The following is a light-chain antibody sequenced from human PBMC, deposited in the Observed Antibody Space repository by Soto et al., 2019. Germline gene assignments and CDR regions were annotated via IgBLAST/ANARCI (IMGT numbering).Light chain of an antibody. V-gene: IGKV1-17*03. CDR3: LKHWSYPWT. CDR2: FVS. J-gene: IGKJ1*01. CDR1: QDINNF. Sequence: DIQMTQSPSAMSAFVGDRVTITCRASQDINNFLVWFQQKPGKVPKRLIYFVSSLQRGVPSRFSGSGSGTEFTLTINSLQPEDFGTYDCLKHWSYPWTFGQGNRVVIK.